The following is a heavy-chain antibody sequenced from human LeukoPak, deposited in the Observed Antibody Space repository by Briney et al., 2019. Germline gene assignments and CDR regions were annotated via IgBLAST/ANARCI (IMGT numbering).Heavy chain of an antibody. J-gene: IGHJ4*02. CDR1: GGSFSGYY. Sequence: SETLSLTCAVYGGSFSGYYWSWIRQPPGKGLEWIGEINRSGSTNYNPSLKSRVTISVDTSKNQFSLKLSSVTAADTAVYYCADGGATSYFDYWGQGTLVTVSS. V-gene: IGHV4-34*01. CDR3: ADGGATSYFDY. D-gene: IGHD1-26*01. CDR2: INRSGST.